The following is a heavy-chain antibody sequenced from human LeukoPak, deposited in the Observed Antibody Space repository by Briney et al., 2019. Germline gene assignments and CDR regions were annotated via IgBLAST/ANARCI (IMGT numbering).Heavy chain of an antibody. Sequence: GRSLRLSCAASGFTFSSYGMHWVRQAPGKGLGWVAVISYDGSNKYYADSVKGRFTTSRDNSKNTLYLQMNSLRAEDTAVYYCARDEYSFYHWGQGTLVTVSS. V-gene: IGHV3-30*03. J-gene: IGHJ5*02. CDR1: GFTFSSYG. CDR3: ARDEYSFYH. D-gene: IGHD2-15*01. CDR2: ISYDGSNK.